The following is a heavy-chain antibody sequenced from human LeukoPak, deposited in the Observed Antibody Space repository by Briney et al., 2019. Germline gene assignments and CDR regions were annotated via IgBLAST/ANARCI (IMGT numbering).Heavy chain of an antibody. CDR3: AKDGYSGIAAAGLFDY. V-gene: IGHV3-9*01. J-gene: IGHJ4*02. CDR1: GISFDDFS. D-gene: IGHD6-13*01. CDR2: ISWNSGSI. Sequence: GRSLRLSCAAPGISFDDFSLPLVRQAPGEGLGWGSGISWNSGSIGYADSVKGRFTISRDNAKNSLYLQMNSLRAEDTALYYCAKDGYSGIAAAGLFDYWGQGTLVTVSS.